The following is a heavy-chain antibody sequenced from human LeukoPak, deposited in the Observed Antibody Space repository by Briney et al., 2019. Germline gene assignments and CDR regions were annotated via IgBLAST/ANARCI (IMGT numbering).Heavy chain of an antibody. CDR3: AREEGLIAARLNGFDY. V-gene: IGHV1-69*13. D-gene: IGHD6-6*01. CDR1: GGTFSSYA. J-gene: IGHJ4*02. CDR2: IIPIFGTA. Sequence: ASVKVSCKASGGTFSSYAISWVRQAPGQGLEWMGGIIPIFGTANYAQKFQGRVTITADESTSTAYMELSSLRAEDTAVYYCAREEGLIAARLNGFDYWGQGTLVTVSS.